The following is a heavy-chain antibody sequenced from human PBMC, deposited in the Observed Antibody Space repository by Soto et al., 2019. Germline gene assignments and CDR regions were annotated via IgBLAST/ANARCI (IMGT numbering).Heavy chain of an antibody. V-gene: IGHV3-30-3*01. CDR2: ISYDGSNK. J-gene: IGHJ4*02. D-gene: IGHD1-26*01. Sequence: QVQLVESGGGVVQPGRSLRLSCAASGFTFSSYAMHWVRQAPGKGLEWVAVISYDGSNKYYADSVKGRFTISRDNSKNTLYLQMNSLRAEDTAVYYCARDESGSYSTYFDYWGQGTLVTVSS. CDR1: GFTFSSYA. CDR3: ARDESGSYSTYFDY.